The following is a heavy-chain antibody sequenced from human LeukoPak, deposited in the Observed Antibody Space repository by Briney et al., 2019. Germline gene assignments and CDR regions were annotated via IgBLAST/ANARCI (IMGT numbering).Heavy chain of an antibody. D-gene: IGHD6-6*01. Sequence: GGSLRLSCAASGFTFSSYAMHWVRQAPGKGLEWVAVIFYDGSHQYHADSVKGRFTISRDNSENTLYLQMNSLRAEDTAVYYCAKDLVEYSSSFWGQGTLVAVSS. J-gene: IGHJ4*02. CDR3: AKDLVEYSSSF. CDR1: GFTFSSYA. CDR2: IFYDGSHQ. V-gene: IGHV3-30*04.